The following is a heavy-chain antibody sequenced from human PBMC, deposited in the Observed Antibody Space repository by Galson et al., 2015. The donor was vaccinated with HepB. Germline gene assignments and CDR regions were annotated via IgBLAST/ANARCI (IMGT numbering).Heavy chain of an antibody. CDR3: ARGELELPGYYYGMDV. CDR2: MNPNSGNT. D-gene: IGHD1-7*01. V-gene: IGHV1-8*01. Sequence: SVKVSCKASGYTFTSYDINWVRQATGQGLEWMGWMNPNSGNTGYAQKFQGRVTMTRDTSTSTVYMELSSLRSEDTAVYYCARGELELPGYYYGMDVWGQGTTVTVSS. J-gene: IGHJ6*02. CDR1: GYTFTSYD.